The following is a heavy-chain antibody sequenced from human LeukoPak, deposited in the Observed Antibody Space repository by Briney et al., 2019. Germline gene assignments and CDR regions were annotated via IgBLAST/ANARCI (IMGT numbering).Heavy chain of an antibody. D-gene: IGHD3-10*01. CDR1: GFTFSSYA. V-gene: IGHV3-23*01. CDR3: AKGSLMTTRVY. J-gene: IGHJ4*02. CDR2: ISGSGGST. Sequence: GGSLRLSCAASGFTFSSYAMSWVRQAPGKGLEWVSAISGSGGSTYYADSVKGRFTISRDNSKNTLYLQMNSLRVEDTAVYYCAKGSLMTTRVYWGQGTLVTVSS.